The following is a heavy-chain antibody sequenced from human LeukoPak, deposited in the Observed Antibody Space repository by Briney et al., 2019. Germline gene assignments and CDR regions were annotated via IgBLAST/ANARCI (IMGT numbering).Heavy chain of an antibody. CDR2: INHSGGT. V-gene: IGHV4-34*01. D-gene: IGHD6-19*01. CDR1: GGSFSGYY. J-gene: IGHJ3*02. Sequence: PSETLSLTCGVNGGSFSGYYWSWIRQPPGKGLEWIGEINHSGGTNYNPSLKSRVTISVDTSKKQFSLKLSSVTVADTAGYYCARRPFSSGWSAFDIWGQGTMVTVSS. CDR3: ARRPFSSGWSAFDI.